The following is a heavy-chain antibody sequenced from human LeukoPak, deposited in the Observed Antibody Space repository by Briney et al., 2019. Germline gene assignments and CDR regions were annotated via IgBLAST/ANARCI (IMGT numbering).Heavy chain of an antibody. CDR1: GFTFSSYA. V-gene: IGHV3-23*01. CDR2: ISGGGDIT. Sequence: GGSLRLSCAASGFTFSSYAMSWVRQAPGKGLEWVSAISGGGDITYYADSVTGRFTISRDNSKDTLFLQMHSLRPGDTAVYYCVREDTPATANYWGQGTLVTISS. CDR3: VREDTPATANY. J-gene: IGHJ4*02. D-gene: IGHD2-21*02.